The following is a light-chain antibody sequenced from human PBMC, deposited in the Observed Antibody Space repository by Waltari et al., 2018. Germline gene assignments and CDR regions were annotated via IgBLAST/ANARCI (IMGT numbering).Light chain of an antibody. CDR1: QSVSRS. CDR2: GAC. V-gene: IGKV3-20*01. CDR3: QHYVRLPAT. J-gene: IGKJ1*01. Sequence: IVLTQSPGTLSLSPGERATLSCRASQSVSRSLAWYQQKPGQAPKLLIYGACTRATGIPDRFTGSGSGTDFSLTISSLEPEDFAIYFCQHYVRLPATFGQGTKVEIK.